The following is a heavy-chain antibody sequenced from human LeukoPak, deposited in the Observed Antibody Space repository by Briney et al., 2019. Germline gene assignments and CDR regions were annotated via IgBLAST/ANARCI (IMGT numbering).Heavy chain of an antibody. CDR2: IDPSDSYT. V-gene: IGHV5-10-1*01. J-gene: IGHJ4*02. D-gene: IGHD5-18*01. Sequence: GGSLEISWKGSGYRFTSYWISGVRQMPGKGLEGMGRIDPSDSYTNYSPSFQGHVTISADKSISTAYLQWSSLKASDTAMYYCARHGGYSYGNHDYWGQGTLVTVSS. CDR1: GYRFTSYW. CDR3: ARHGGYSYGNHDY.